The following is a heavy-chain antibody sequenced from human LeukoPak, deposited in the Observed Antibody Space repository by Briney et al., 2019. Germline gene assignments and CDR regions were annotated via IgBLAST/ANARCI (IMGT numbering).Heavy chain of an antibody. J-gene: IGHJ4*02. V-gene: IGHV1-46*01. CDR1: GYTFTSYY. CDR3: ARDHLVKTYYYDSSGFVK. D-gene: IGHD3-22*01. Sequence: GASVKVSCKASGYTFTSYYMHWVRQAPGQGLEWMGIINPSGGSTSYAQKFQGRVTMTRDMSTSTVYMELSSLRSEDTAVYYCARDHLVKTYYYDSSGFVKWGQGTLVTVSS. CDR2: INPSGGST.